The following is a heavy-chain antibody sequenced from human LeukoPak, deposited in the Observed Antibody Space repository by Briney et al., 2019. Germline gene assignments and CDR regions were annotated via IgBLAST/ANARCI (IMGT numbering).Heavy chain of an antibody. Sequence: SETLSLTCTVSGGSISNYYWSWIRQPPGKALEWIGNIFYSGSTYYSPSLKSRVTISLDTSRNQFSLKLNSVTAADTAVYYCAKSNGYGLIDIWGQGTMVTVSS. V-gene: IGHV4-59*12. CDR3: AKSNGYGLIDI. CDR2: IFYSGST. J-gene: IGHJ3*02. CDR1: GGSISNYY. D-gene: IGHD3-10*01.